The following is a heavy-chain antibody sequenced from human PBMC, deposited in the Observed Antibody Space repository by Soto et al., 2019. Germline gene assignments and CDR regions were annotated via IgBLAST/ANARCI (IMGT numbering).Heavy chain of an antibody. CDR2: IDPSDSYT. CDR3: ARSPSIAARYYGIDV. V-gene: IGHV5-10-1*01. Sequence: PGESLKISCKGSGYSFTSYWISWVRQMPGKGLEWMGRIDPSDSYTNYSPSFQGHVTISADKSISTAYLQWSSLKASDTAMYYCARSPSIAARYYGIDVWGQGTTVTVSS. J-gene: IGHJ6*02. D-gene: IGHD6-6*01. CDR1: GYSFTSYW.